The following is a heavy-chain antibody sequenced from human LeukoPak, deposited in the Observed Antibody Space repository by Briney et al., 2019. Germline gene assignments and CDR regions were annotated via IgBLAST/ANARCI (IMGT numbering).Heavy chain of an antibody. CDR2: IYYSGST. CDR3: ARAVLPVTIFNY. Sequence: SETLSLTCAVYIDSFSNYHWNWIRQTPAKGMEWIGYIYYSGSTNYNPSLKSRVTMSVDTSKNQFSLKLSSVTAADTAVYYCARAVLPVTIFNYWGQGTLVAVSS. CDR1: IDSFSNYH. V-gene: IGHV4-59*12. J-gene: IGHJ4*02. D-gene: IGHD2-21*02.